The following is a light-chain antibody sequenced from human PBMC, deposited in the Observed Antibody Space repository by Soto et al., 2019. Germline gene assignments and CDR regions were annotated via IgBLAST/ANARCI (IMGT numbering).Light chain of an antibody. CDR2: GAS. J-gene: IGKJ2*01. CDR3: HQYGSSPYT. V-gene: IGKV3-20*01. CDR1: QSVSSSY. Sequence: EIVLTQSPGTLSLSPGERATLSCRASQSVSSSYLAWYQQKPGQAPRLLIYGASSRATGIPDRFSGSGFGTDFTVTISRLEPDDFAVYYCHQYGSSPYTFGLGTKLEIK.